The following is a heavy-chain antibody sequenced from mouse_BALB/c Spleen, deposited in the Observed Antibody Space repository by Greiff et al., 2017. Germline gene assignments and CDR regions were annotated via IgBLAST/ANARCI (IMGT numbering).Heavy chain of an antibody. CDR1: GYSITSGYY. J-gene: IGHJ4*01. CDR3: ARGGIYYGYDYAMDY. Sequence: EVKLMESGPGLVKPSQSLSLTCSVTGYSITSGYYWNWIRQFPGNKLEWMGYISYDGSNNYNPSLKNRISITRDTSKNQFFLKLNSVTTEDTATYYCARGGIYYGYDYAMDYWGQGTSVTVSS. V-gene: IGHV3-6*02. CDR2: ISYDGSN. D-gene: IGHD1-2*01.